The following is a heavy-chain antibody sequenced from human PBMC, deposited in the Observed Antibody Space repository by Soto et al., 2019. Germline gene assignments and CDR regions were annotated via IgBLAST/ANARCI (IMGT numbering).Heavy chain of an antibody. D-gene: IGHD3-16*01. V-gene: IGHV3-74*01. CDR3: AKLGGFDY. CDR2: IPSYGNTT. Sequence: PAGSLNFAALGSGFTFCKKRMDWVRQAPEKGMVWVSHIPSYGNTTTYPDSVKGRFTVSRDNAKNTMYLLMNSLRDEDTAVYYCAKLGGFDYWGQGTLVTVSS. CDR1: GFTFCKKR. J-gene: IGHJ4*02.